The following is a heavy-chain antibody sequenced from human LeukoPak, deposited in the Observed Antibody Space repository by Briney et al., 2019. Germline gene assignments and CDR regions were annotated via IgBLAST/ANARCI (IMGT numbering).Heavy chain of an antibody. CDR2: ISGSSGTI. Sequence: GGSLRLSCAASGFTFNTYSMNWVRQAPGKGLEWVAYISGSSGTIYYADSVRGRFTISRDNAKNSLYLQMSNLRAEDTAVYFCARGGGLDVWGQGATVTVSS. CDR1: GFTFNTYS. J-gene: IGHJ6*02. CDR3: ARGGGLDV. D-gene: IGHD3-16*01. V-gene: IGHV3-48*04.